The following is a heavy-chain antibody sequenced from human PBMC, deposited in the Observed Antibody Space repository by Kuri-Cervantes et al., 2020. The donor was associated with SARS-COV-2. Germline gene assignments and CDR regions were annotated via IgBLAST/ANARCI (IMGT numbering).Heavy chain of an antibody. CDR1: GGSISSGSYY. J-gene: IGHJ6*03. D-gene: IGHD6-13*01. CDR2: IYTSGST. CDR3: ARNGGLGVSWQYYYYYMDV. V-gene: IGHV4-61*02. Sequence: SETLSLTCTVSGGSISSGSYYWSWIRQPAGKGLEWIGRIYTSGSTNSNPSLKSRVTISVDTSKNQFSLKLSSVTAADTAVYYCARNGGLGVSWQYYYYYMDVWGKGTTVTVSS.